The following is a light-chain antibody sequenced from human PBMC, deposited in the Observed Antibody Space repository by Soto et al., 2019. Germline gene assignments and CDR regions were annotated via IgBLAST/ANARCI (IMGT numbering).Light chain of an antibody. CDR3: QQYGSSPRT. V-gene: IGKV3-15*01. Sequence: EIVMTQSPATLSVSPGARATLSWMASQSISSNLAWYQQKPGQAPRLLIYGASTRATGIPARFSGSGSGTEFTLTISSLQSEDFAVYYCQQYGSSPRTFGQGTMVDIK. CDR1: QSISSN. J-gene: IGKJ1*01. CDR2: GAS.